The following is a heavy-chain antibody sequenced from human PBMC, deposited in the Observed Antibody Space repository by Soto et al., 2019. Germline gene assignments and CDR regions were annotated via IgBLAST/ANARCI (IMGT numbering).Heavy chain of an antibody. CDR1: GFTFSTYA. D-gene: IGHD3-3*01. J-gene: IGHJ4*02. CDR3: AKVYYNVWSGYDY. V-gene: IGHV3-23*01. CDR2: ISGSGGST. Sequence: EVQLLESGGGLVQPGGSLRLSCAASGFTFSTYAMSWVRQAPGKGLEWVSAISGSGGSTYYADSVKGRFTISRDNSKNTLYLQVNSLRAEDTGVYYCAKVYYNVWSGYDYWGQGALVTVSS.